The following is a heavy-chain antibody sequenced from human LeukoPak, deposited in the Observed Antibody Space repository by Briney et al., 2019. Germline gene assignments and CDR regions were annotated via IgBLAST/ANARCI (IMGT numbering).Heavy chain of an antibody. V-gene: IGHV4-34*01. J-gene: IGHJ4*02. CDR1: GGSFSGYY. Sequence: SETLSLTCAVYGGSFSGYYWSWIRQPPGKGLEWIGEINHSGSTYYNPSLKSRVTISVDTSKNQFSLKLNSVTAADTAVYYCARAGYGDSDFDYWGQGTLVTVSS. CDR3: ARAGYGDSDFDY. CDR2: INHSGST. D-gene: IGHD4-17*01.